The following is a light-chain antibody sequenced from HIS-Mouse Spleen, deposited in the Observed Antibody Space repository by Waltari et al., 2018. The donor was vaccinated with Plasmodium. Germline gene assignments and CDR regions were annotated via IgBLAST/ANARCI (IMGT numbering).Light chain of an antibody. CDR3: QQYNSYWT. V-gene: IGKV1-5*03. J-gene: IGKJ1*01. CDR2: KAS. Sequence: DIQMTQSPSTLSASVGDRVTITCRASQGISSWLAWYQQKPGKAPKLLIYKASSLESGVPSRFSGSGSGTEFTLTINSLQPDDFATYYCQQYNSYWTFGQGTKVKSK. CDR1: QGISSW.